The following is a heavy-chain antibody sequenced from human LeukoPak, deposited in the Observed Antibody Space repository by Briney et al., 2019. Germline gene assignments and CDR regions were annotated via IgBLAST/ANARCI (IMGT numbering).Heavy chain of an antibody. CDR3: ARVPATIYYYGSGSYYNGGDWFDP. CDR2: INHSGST. CDR1: GGSFSGYY. V-gene: IGHV4-34*01. D-gene: IGHD3-10*01. Sequence: SETLSLTCAVYGGSFSGYYWSWIRQPPVKGLEWIGEINHSGSTNYNPSLKSRVTISVDTSKNQFSLKLSSVTAADTAVYYCARVPATIYYYGSGSYYNGGDWFDPWGQGTLVTVSS. J-gene: IGHJ5*02.